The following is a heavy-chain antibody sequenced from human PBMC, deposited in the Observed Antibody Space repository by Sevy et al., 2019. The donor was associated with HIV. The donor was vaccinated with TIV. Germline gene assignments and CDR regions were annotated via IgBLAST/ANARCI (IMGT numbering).Heavy chain of an antibody. CDR2: ISYDGSNK. V-gene: IGHV3-30*18. CDR1: GFTFSSYG. J-gene: IGHJ6*02. Sequence: GGSLRLSCAASGFTFSSYGMHWVRQAPGKGLEWVAVISYDGSNKYYADSVKGRFTISRDNSKNTLYLQMNSLRPDDTAIYYCAKPLLPYMMTTRVPRDYYYGMDVWGQWTTVTASS. D-gene: IGHD4-17*01. CDR3: AKPLLPYMMTTRVPRDYYYGMDV.